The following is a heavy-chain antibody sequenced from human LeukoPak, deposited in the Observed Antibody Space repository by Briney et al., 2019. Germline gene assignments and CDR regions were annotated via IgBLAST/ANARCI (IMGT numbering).Heavy chain of an antibody. V-gene: IGHV4-4*07. J-gene: IGHJ4*02. CDR3: AREPQGSYYDSSGYYYYFDY. CDR1: GGSISSYY. D-gene: IGHD3-22*01. CDR2: IYTSGST. Sequence: PSETLSLTCTVSGGSISSYYWSWIRQPAGKGQEWIGRIYTSGSTNYNPSLKSRVTMSVDTSKNQFSLKLSSVTAADTAVYYRAREPQGSYYDSSGYYYYFDYWGQGTLVTVSS.